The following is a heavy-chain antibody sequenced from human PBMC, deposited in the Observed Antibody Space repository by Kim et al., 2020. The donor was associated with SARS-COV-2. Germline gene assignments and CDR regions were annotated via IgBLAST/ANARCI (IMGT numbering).Heavy chain of an antibody. D-gene: IGHD3-10*01. V-gene: IGHV3-30-3*01. CDR1: GFTFSSYA. CDR2: ISYDGSNK. CDR3: ARGSYYGSGSYTRDVDY. J-gene: IGHJ4*02. Sequence: GGSLRLSCAASGFTFSSYAMHWVRQAPGKGLEWVAVISYDGSNKYYADSVKGRFTISRDNSKNTLYLQMNSLRAEDTAVYYCARGSYYGSGSYTRDVDYWGQGTLVTVSS.